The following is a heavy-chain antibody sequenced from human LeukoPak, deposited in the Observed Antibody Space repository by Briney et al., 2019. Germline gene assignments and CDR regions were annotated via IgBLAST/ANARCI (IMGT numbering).Heavy chain of an antibody. V-gene: IGHV4-59*08. CDR2: IYYSGST. CDR1: GGSISSYY. Sequence: PSETLSLTCTVPGGSISSYYWSWIRQPPGKGLEWIGYIYYSGSTNYNPSLKSRVTISVDTSKNQFSLKLSSVTAADTAVYYCARLTKTGTAYYYYGMDVWGQGTTVTVSS. J-gene: IGHJ6*02. D-gene: IGHD1-7*01. CDR3: ARLTKTGTAYYYYGMDV.